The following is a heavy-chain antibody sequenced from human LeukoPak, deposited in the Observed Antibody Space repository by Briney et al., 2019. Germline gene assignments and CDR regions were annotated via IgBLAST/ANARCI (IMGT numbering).Heavy chain of an antibody. CDR1: GFTFSSYS. J-gene: IGHJ4*02. Sequence: PGGSLRLSCAASGFTFSSYSMNWVRQAPGKGLEWVSSISSSSSYIYYADSVKGRSTISGDNAKNSLYLQMNSLRAEDTAVYYCARDGSYYGSGSYYNGLDYWGQGTLVTVSS. CDR3: ARDGSYYGSGSYYNGLDY. D-gene: IGHD3-10*01. CDR2: ISSSSSYI. V-gene: IGHV3-21*01.